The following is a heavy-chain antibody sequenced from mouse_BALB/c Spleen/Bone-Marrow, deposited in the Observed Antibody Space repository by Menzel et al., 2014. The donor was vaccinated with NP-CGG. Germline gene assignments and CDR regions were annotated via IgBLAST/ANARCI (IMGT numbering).Heavy chain of an antibody. CDR2: MHYSGST. CDR1: GYSITSGYS. D-gene: IGHD1-1*01. J-gene: IGHJ2*01. Sequence: EVQLQQSGPDLVKPSQSLSLTCTVTGYSITSGYSWYWIRQFPGNQLEWMVYMHYSGSTNYNPSLKSRISITRDTSKNQFFLQLNSVTPEDTATYYCATYYYGSAYNFDYWGQGTTLTVSS. CDR3: ATYYYGSAYNFDY. V-gene: IGHV3-1*02.